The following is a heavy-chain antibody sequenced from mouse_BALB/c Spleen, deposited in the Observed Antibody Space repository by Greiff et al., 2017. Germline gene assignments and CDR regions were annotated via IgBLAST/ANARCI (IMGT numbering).Heavy chain of an antibody. Sequence: DVKLQESGPGLVKPSQSLSLTCTVTGYSITSDYAWNWIRQFPGNKLEWMGYISYSGSTSYNPSLKSRISITRDTSKNQFFLQLNSVTTEDTATYYCARLDYGYDYWGHGTTLTVSS. J-gene: IGHJ2*01. D-gene: IGHD1-2*01. CDR1: GYSITSDYA. CDR3: ARLDYGYDY. CDR2: ISYSGST. V-gene: IGHV3-2*02.